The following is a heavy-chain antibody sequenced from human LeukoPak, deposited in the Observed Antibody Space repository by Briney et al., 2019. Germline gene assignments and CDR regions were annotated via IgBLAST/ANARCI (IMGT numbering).Heavy chain of an antibody. Sequence: GGSLRLSCAASGFTFSSYAMSWVRQAPGKGLEWVSATTGSDGTTYYADSVKGRFTISRDNSKNTLYLQMDSLRAEDTAVYYCARGKTGDSWGQGTLVTVSS. D-gene: IGHD7-27*01. CDR3: ARGKTGDS. J-gene: IGHJ4*02. CDR1: GFTFSSYA. V-gene: IGHV3-23*01. CDR2: TTGSDGTT.